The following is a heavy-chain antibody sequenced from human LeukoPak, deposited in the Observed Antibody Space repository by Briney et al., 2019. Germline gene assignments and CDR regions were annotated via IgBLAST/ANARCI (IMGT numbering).Heavy chain of an antibody. J-gene: IGHJ6*02. CDR2: IYYSGST. CDR3: ARDYYDSSGFDFYYGMDV. V-gene: IGHV4-39*01. CDR1: GGSISSSSYY. Sequence: SETLSLTCTVSGGSISSSSYYWGWIRQPPGKGLEWIGSIYYSGSTYYNPSLKSRVTIPVDTSKNQFSLKLSSVTAADTAVYYCARDYYDSSGFDFYYGMDVWGQGTTVTVSS. D-gene: IGHD3-22*01.